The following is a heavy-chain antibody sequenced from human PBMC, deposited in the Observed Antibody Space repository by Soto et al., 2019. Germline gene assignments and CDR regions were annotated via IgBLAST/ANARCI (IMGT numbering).Heavy chain of an antibody. CDR1: GFTFSSYS. V-gene: IGHV3-21*01. J-gene: IGHJ6*03. CDR3: ARVWYDYIWGSYSFPSYMDV. CDR2: ISSSSYI. Sequence: PGGSLRLPCAASGFTFSSYSMNWVRQAPGKGLEWVSSISSSSYIYYADSVKGRFTISRDNAKNSLYLQMNSLRAEDTAVYYCARVWYDYIWGSYSFPSYMDVWGKGTTVTVSS. D-gene: IGHD3-16*01.